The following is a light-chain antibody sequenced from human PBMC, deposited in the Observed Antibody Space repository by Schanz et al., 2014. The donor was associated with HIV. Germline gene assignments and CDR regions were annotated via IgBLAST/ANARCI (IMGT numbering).Light chain of an antibody. CDR2: GVF. CDR1: NNDIGSYTY. CDR3: SSYTSSNTWV. J-gene: IGLJ3*02. Sequence: QSALTQPASVSGSPGQSITFSCTGTNNDIGSYTYVSWYQQHPDKAPKLVVYGVFDRPSGVSNRFSGSKSGNTASLTISGLQPEDEADYYCSSYTSSNTWVFGGGTKLTVL. V-gene: IGLV2-14*03.